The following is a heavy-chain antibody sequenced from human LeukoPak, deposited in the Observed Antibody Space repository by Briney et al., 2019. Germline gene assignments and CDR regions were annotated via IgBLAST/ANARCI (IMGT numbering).Heavy chain of an antibody. D-gene: IGHD6-6*01. J-gene: IGHJ4*02. Sequence: ASVKVSCKASGYTFTSYDINWVRQATGQGLEWMGWMNPNSGNTGYAQKFQGRVTITRNTSISTAYMELSSLRSEDTAVYYCARDPGSSSSLDYWGQGTLVTVSS. CDR2: MNPNSGNT. CDR3: ARDPGSSSSLDY. V-gene: IGHV1-8*03. CDR1: GYTFTSYD.